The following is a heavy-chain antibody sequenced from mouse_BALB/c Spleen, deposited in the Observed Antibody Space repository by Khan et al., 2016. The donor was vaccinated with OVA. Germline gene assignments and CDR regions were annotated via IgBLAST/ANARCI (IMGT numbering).Heavy chain of an antibody. V-gene: IGHV1S81*02. CDR3: TRTGYGNPFAY. Sequence: QVQLQQSGAELVKPGASVKLSCKASGYTFTSYYMYWVKQRPGQGLEWIGGIFPSNVDTFFNEKFESKATLTVDRSSSTAYMQLSSLTSEDSAVYYCTRTGYGNPFAYWGQGTLVTVSA. J-gene: IGHJ3*01. CDR1: GYTFTSYY. D-gene: IGHD2-1*01. CDR2: IFPSNVDT.